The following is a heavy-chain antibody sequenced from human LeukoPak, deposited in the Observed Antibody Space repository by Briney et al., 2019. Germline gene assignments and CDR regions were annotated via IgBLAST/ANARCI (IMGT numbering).Heavy chain of an antibody. V-gene: IGHV4-4*02. CDR2: IYHSGST. Sequence: PSETLSLTCAVSGGSISSSNWWSWVRQPPGKGLEWIGEIYHSGSTNYNPPLKSRVTISVDTSKNQFSLKLSSVTAADTAVYYCARGVGGGSYYFDYWGQGTLVTVSS. J-gene: IGHJ4*02. D-gene: IGHD1-26*01. CDR1: GGSISSSNW. CDR3: ARGVGGGSYYFDY.